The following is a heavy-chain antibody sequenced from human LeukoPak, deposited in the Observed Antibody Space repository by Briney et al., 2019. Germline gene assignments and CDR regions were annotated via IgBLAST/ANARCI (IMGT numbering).Heavy chain of an antibody. CDR2: IYHSGST. CDR1: HYSISSGFY. D-gene: IGHD6-13*01. J-gene: IGHJ2*01. Sequence: LETLSLTCAVSHYSISSGFYWGWIRQPPGKGLEWIGSIYHSGSTYYNSSLKSQVIISVDTSKNQFSLTLSSVTAGDTALYYCARHGGYINAWLTKYWYCDFWGRGTLVTVSS. V-gene: IGHV4-38-2*01. CDR3: ARHGGYINAWLTKYWYCDF.